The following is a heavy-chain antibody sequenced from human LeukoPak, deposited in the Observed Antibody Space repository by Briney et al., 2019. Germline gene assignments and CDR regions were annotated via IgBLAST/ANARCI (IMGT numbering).Heavy chain of an antibody. CDR3: ARATTVTTVVFRFWFDP. CDR2: IYYSGST. CDR1: GGSISSSSYY. J-gene: IGHJ5*02. D-gene: IGHD4-17*01. V-gene: IGHV4-39*01. Sequence: SETLSLTCTVSGGSISSSSYYWGWIRQPPGKGLEWIGRIYYSGSTYYNPSLKSRVTISVDTSKNQFSLKLSSVTAADTAVYYCARATTVTTVVFRFWFDPWGQGTLVTVSS.